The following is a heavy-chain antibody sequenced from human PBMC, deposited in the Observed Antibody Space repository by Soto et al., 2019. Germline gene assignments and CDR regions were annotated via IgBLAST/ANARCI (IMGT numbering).Heavy chain of an antibody. CDR2: IYHTGGT. J-gene: IGHJ4*02. CDR1: GGSIRSSNW. CDR3: AKNLDSHSSSPADY. Sequence: SETLSLTCAVSGGSIRSSNWWSWVRQTPGKGLEWIGEIYHTGGTNYNPSLKSRVTISVDKSKNEFYLKLSSVTAADTAVYYCAKNLDSHSSSPADYWGQGTLVTVSS. V-gene: IGHV4-4*02. D-gene: IGHD3-22*01.